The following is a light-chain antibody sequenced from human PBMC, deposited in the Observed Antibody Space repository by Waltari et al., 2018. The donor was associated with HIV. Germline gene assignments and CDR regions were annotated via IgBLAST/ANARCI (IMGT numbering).Light chain of an antibody. V-gene: IGLV1-51*01. CDR1: SSNIGNNY. Sequence: QSVLTQPPSVSAAPGPRVTISCSGSSSNIGNNYVSWYQHLPGAAPKLLIYDNNNRPSGIPDRCSGSKSGTSATLVITGLQTGDEADYYCGTWDSSLSAVFGGGTKLTVL. J-gene: IGLJ3*02. CDR2: DNN. CDR3: GTWDSSLSAV.